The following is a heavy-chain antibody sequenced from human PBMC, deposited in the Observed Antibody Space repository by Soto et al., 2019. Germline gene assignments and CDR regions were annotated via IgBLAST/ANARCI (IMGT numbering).Heavy chain of an antibody. D-gene: IGHD6-19*01. V-gene: IGHV6-1*01. CDR1: GDSVSSNSAS. CDR2: TYYRSKWYN. CDR3: AREREGWYPSWFDP. J-gene: IGHJ5*02. Sequence: SQTLSLTCAISGDSVSSNSASWNLIRQSPSRGLEWLGRTYYRSKWYNDYAVSVKSRITINPDTSKNQFSLQLNSVTPEDTAVYYCAREREGWYPSWFDPWGQGTLVTVYS.